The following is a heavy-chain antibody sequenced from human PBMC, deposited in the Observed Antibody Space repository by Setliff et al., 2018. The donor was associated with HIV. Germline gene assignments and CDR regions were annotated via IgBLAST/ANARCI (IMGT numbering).Heavy chain of an antibody. CDR2: VHPSGSI. J-gene: IGHJ4*02. CDR1: GVSFSGDY. D-gene: IGHD3-9*01. V-gene: IGHV4-34*01. Sequence: SLTCAVSGVSFSGDYWSWVRPPPGKGLEWIAEVHPSGSINYNSSLKSRVAISVDTSNNQFSLTMTSVTAADTAVYYCARGRDWAKTGDFWGQGALVTVLL. CDR3: ARGRDWAKTGDF.